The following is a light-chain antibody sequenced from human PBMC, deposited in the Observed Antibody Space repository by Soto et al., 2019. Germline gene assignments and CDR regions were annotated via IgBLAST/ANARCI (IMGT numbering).Light chain of an antibody. J-gene: IGKJ5*01. CDR2: AAS. Sequence: DIQLTQSPSFLSASVGDRVTITCRASQGISSYLAWFQQRPGRAPKLLVYAASTLQSGVPSRFSGSGSGTEFTLTISSLQSEDFASYYCQQYKSYLYTFGQGTRLEIK. CDR1: QGISSY. V-gene: IGKV1-9*01. CDR3: QQYKSYLYT.